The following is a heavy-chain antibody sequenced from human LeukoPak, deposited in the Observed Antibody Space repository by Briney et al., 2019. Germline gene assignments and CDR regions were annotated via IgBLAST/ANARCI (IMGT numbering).Heavy chain of an antibody. Sequence: SDTLSLTCTVSGGSVSSGRYYWSWIRQPPGKGLEWIGYIYYSGSTSYNPSYSSGSTNYNPSLKSRVTISVDTSKNQFSLKLSSETAADTAVYYCARPRYDSSGYYPGWFDPWGQGTLVTVSS. V-gene: IGHV4-61*01. CDR1: GGSVSSGRYY. D-gene: IGHD3-22*01. J-gene: IGHJ5*02. CDR2: IYYSGSTSYNPSYSSGST. CDR3: ARPRYDSSGYYPGWFDP.